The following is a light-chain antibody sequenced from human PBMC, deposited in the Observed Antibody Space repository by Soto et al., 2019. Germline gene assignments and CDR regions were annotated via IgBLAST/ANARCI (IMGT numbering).Light chain of an antibody. V-gene: IGKV1-9*01. J-gene: IGKJ1*01. Sequence: IHLTQSPSSLSASVGDRVTITCRSSQGISSYLAWYQQKPGKAPKLLIYAASTLQSGVPSRFSGSGSGTKFTLTIASLQPDDFATYYCQQYETFSGTFGPGTKVDIK. CDR3: QQYETFSGT. CDR2: AAS. CDR1: QGISSY.